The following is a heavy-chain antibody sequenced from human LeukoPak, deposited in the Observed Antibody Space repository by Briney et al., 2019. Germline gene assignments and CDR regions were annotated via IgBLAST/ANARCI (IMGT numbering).Heavy chain of an antibody. J-gene: IGHJ6*03. D-gene: IGHD2-2*01. CDR1: GFTFSSYS. Sequence: GGSLRLSCAASGFTFSSYSMNWVRQAPGKGLECVANIKEDANEEYYVDSVRGRFIISRDNAKNSLFLQMYSLRADDTAVYYCARAGYCTSNSCYSPNFYYMDVWGKGTTVAVSS. CDR3: ARAGYCTSNSCYSPNFYYMDV. CDR2: IKEDANEE. V-gene: IGHV3-7*01.